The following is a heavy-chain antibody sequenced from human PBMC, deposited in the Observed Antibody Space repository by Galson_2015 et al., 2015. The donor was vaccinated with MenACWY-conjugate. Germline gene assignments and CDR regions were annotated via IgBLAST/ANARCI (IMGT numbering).Heavy chain of an antibody. Sequence: SLRLSCAASGFTFSSHAMSWVRQAPGKGLEWVSSIHENGGRTYYGDSMKGRFTISRDNAKSTLYLQMNGLTAEDTALYYCARDIRYCRGGDCYGWLDPWGQGALVTVSS. CDR2: IHENGGRT. CDR3: ARDIRYCRGGDCYGWLDP. CDR1: GFTFSSHA. J-gene: IGHJ5*02. D-gene: IGHD2-21*02. V-gene: IGHV3-23*01.